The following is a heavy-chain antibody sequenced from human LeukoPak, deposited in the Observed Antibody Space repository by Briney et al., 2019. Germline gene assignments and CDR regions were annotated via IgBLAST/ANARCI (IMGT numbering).Heavy chain of an antibody. D-gene: IGHD2-2*01. CDR2: TYYRSTWYN. CDR3: ARRLTQYDCFDP. CDR1: GDSFSSNSVT. J-gene: IGHJ5*02. V-gene: IGHV6-1*01. Sequence: SQTLSLTCAISGDSFSSNSVTWHWLRQSPSRGLEWLGRTYYRSTWYNDCAVSVRGRITVNPDTSKNQFSLHLNSVTPEDTAVYYCARRLTQYDCFDPWGQGILVTVSS.